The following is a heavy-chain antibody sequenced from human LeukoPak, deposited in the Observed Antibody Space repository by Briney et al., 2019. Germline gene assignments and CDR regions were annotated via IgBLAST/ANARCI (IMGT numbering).Heavy chain of an antibody. D-gene: IGHD6-13*01. CDR2: IWYDGSNR. CDR1: GFTFSSYG. J-gene: IGHJ4*02. Sequence: QSGRSLRLSCAASGFTFSSYGMHWVRQAPGKGLEWVAVIWYDGSNRYYADSVKGRFTISRDNSKNTLCLQMNSLRAEDAAVYHCAKEGGFDSWQTWYDYWGQGTLVTVSS. V-gene: IGHV3-33*06. CDR3: AKEGGFDSWQTWYDY.